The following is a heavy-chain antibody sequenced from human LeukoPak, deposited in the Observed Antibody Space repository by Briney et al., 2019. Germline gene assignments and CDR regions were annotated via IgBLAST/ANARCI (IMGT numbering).Heavy chain of an antibody. CDR2: IYHSGST. D-gene: IGHD4-17*01. V-gene: IGHV4-31*03. CDR1: GGSISSGGYY. CDR3: ASRIYGDFSFDY. Sequence: PSQTLSLTCTVSGGSISSGGYYWSWIRQHPGKGLEWIGYIYHSGSTYYNPSLKSRVTISVDTSKNQLSLKLSSVTAADTAVYYCASRIYGDFSFDYWGQGTLVTVSS. J-gene: IGHJ4*02.